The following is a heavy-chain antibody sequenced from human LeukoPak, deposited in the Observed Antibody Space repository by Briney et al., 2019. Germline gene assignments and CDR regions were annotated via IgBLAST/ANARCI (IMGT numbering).Heavy chain of an antibody. CDR2: IYPGDSDT. V-gene: IGHV5-51*01. Sequence: GESLKISCKGSGYSFTSYWIGWVRQMPGKGLEWMGIIYPGDSDTRYSPSFQGQVTISADKSISTAYLQWSSLKASDTAMYYCARRYYGSGSYYYFDYWGQVTLVTVSS. J-gene: IGHJ4*02. D-gene: IGHD3-10*01. CDR3: ARRYYGSGSYYYFDY. CDR1: GYSFTSYW.